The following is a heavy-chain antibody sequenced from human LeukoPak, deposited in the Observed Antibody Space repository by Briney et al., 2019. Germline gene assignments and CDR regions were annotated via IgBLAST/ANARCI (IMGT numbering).Heavy chain of an antibody. CDR1: GGSISSYY. J-gene: IGHJ4*02. Sequence: SETLSLTCTVSGGSISSYYWSWIRQPPGKGLEWIGYIYYSGSTNYNPPLKSRVTISVDTSKNQFSLKLSSVTAADAAVYYCAGRDSSGWFGFDYWGQGTLVTVSS. D-gene: IGHD6-19*01. V-gene: IGHV4-59*12. CDR3: AGRDSSGWFGFDY. CDR2: IYYSGST.